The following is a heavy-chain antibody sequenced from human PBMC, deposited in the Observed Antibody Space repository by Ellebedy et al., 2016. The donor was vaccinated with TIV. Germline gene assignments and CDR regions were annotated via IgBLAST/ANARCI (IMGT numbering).Heavy chain of an antibody. CDR1: GFTFSRYS. CDR3: ARDRLGWREPPNY. V-gene: IGHV3-7*03. CDR2: IKQDGSEK. J-gene: IGHJ4*02. Sequence: LSLTCAASGFTFSRYSMNWVRQAPGKGLEWVADIKQDGSEKYYGDSVKGRFTISRDNTKNSLYLEMNSLRDEDTAVYYCARDRLGWREPPNYWGQGTLVTVSS. D-gene: IGHD7-27*01.